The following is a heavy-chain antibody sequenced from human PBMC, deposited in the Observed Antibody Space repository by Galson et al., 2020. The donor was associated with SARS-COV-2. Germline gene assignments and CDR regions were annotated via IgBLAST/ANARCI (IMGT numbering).Heavy chain of an antibody. CDR3: ARIGRVGYCSRTSCYVGGFDY. J-gene: IGHJ4*02. CDR1: GGSISSISYY. D-gene: IGHD2-2*01. CDR2: IYYSGST. Sequence: SETLSLTCTVSGGSISSISYYWGWIRQPPGKGLEWIGNIYYSGSTYYNPSLKSRVTISVDTSKNQLSLRLSSVTAADTAVYYCARIGRVGYCSRTSCYVGGFDYWGQGTLVTVSS. V-gene: IGHV4-39*01.